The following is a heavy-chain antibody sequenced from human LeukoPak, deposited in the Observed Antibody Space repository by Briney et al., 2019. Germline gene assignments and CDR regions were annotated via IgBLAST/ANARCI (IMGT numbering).Heavy chain of an antibody. J-gene: IGHJ4*02. D-gene: IGHD2-21*02. Sequence: GESLKISCKASGYSFTNYWIGWVRQMPGKGLELMGIIYPADSDTRYSPSFQGQVTISDDKSINTAYLQWSSLKASDNARYYCARRPNGDPFDYWGQGTLVTVSS. V-gene: IGHV5-51*01. CDR2: IYPADSDT. CDR3: ARRPNGDPFDY. CDR1: GYSFTNYW.